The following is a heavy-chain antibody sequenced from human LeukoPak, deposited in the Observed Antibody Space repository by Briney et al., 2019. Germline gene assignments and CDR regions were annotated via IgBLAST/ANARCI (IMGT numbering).Heavy chain of an antibody. D-gene: IGHD2-21*02. V-gene: IGHV4-34*01. CDR2: IHHSGST. CDR3: ARGIAPYCGGDCYPLRAFDL. CDR1: GGSFRGYF. Sequence: SESLSLTCVVYGGSFRGYFWSWIRQPPGKGLEWIGEIHHSGSTNYIPSLKSRVTISVDTSKNQFSLKLSTVTAADTAVYYCARGIAPYCGGDCYPLRAFDLWGQGTMVTVSS. J-gene: IGHJ3*01.